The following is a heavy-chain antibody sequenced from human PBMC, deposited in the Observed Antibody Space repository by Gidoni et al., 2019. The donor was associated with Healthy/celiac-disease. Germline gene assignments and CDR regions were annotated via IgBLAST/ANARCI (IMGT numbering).Heavy chain of an antibody. J-gene: IGHJ3*02. D-gene: IGHD2-2*01. CDR1: GGTFSSYA. Sequence: QVQLVQSGAEVKKPGSSVKVSCKASGGTFSSYAISWVRQAPGQGLEWMGGVIPIFGTANYAQKFQGRVTITADKSTSTAYMELSSLRSEDTAVYYCARDRGIVVVPAAIMSGDAFDIWGQGTMVTVSS. CDR2: VIPIFGTA. V-gene: IGHV1-69*06. CDR3: ARDRGIVVVPAAIMSGDAFDI.